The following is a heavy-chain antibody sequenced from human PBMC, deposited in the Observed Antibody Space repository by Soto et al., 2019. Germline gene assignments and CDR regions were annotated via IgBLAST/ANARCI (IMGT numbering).Heavy chain of an antibody. V-gene: IGHV3-72*01. CDR3: TRIAYNYGPGDY. CDR2: SRNKANSFST. Sequence: GGSLRLSCEVSGFTFSDHYMDWVRQAPGKGLEWVSRSRNKANSFSTAYAPSVKGRFTISRDDSKSSLYLQMNSLKTDDTAVYYCTRIAYNYGPGDYWGQGTLVTVSS. CDR1: GFTFSDHY. D-gene: IGHD2-21*01. J-gene: IGHJ4*02.